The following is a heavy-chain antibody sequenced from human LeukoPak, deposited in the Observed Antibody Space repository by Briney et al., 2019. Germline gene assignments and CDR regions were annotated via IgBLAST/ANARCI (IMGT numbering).Heavy chain of an antibody. CDR2: INHSGGT. Sequence: PSETLSLTCAVYGGSFSGFYWSWIRQPPGKGLEWIGDINHSGGTNYIPSLKSRVTISVDKSKNQFSLKLSSVTAADTAVYYCARELFGYSGYYFDYWGQGTLVTVSS. CDR1: GGSFSGFY. J-gene: IGHJ4*02. V-gene: IGHV4-34*01. CDR3: ARELFGYSGYYFDY. D-gene: IGHD5-12*01.